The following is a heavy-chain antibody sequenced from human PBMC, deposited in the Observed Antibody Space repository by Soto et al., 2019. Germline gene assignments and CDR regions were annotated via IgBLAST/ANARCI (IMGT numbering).Heavy chain of an antibody. CDR1: GFTFSSYS. D-gene: IGHD3-22*01. J-gene: IGHJ3*02. CDR3: ARATGPHYDSSGYDAFDI. Sequence: EVQLVESGGGLVQPGGSLRLSCAASGFTFSSYSMNWVRQAPGKGLEWVSYISSSSSTIYYADSVKGRFTISRDNAKNSLYLQMNSLRDEDTAVYYCARATGPHYDSSGYDAFDIWGQGTMVTVSS. CDR2: ISSSSSTI. V-gene: IGHV3-48*02.